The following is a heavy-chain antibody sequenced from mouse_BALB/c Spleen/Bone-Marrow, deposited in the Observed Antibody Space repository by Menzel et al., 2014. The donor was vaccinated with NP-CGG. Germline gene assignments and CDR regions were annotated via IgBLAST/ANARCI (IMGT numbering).Heavy chain of an antibody. CDR2: TNPYNGGT. CDR1: GYSFTGYT. D-gene: IGHD2-4*01. V-gene: IGHV1-18*01. J-gene: IGHJ2*01. CDR3: ARKPPIYYDFALDY. Sequence: EVQLQESGPELVKPGASMKISCKASGYSFTGYTMNWVKQSHGKNLEWIGLTNPYNGGTSYNQKFKGKATLTVDKSSSTAYMELLSLTSEDSAVYYCARKPPIYYDFALDYWGQGTTLTVSS.